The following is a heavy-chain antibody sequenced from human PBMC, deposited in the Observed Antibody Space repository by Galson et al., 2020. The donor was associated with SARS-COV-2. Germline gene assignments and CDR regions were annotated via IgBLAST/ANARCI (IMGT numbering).Heavy chain of an antibody. V-gene: IGHV3-43*01. CDR3: TTWVFDY. Sequence: SCAASGFTFDDYTMHWVPPAPGKGLEWVSLISSDGYGVDYADSVKGRFTISRDNSKNSLFLQMNSLRTEDTALYYCTTWVFDYWGQGALVTVSS. D-gene: IGHD1-26*01. CDR2: ISSDGYGV. J-gene: IGHJ4*02. CDR1: GFTFDDYT.